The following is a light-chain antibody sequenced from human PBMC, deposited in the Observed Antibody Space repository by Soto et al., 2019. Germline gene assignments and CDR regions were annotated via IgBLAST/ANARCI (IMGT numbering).Light chain of an antibody. CDR2: GNS. V-gene: IGLV1-40*01. J-gene: IGLJ1*01. CDR3: QSYDDSLRGYV. Sequence: QSVLTQPPSVSGAPGQRVTISCTGSSSNIGAGYDVHWYQQLPGTTPKLLIYGNSNRPSGVPDRFSGSKSGTSASLAITGLQADDEADYYCQSYDDSLRGYVFATGTKVTVL. CDR1: SSNIGAGYD.